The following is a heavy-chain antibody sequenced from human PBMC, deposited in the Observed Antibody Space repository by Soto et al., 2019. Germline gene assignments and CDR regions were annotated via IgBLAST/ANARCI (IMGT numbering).Heavy chain of an antibody. CDR3: ARHGNGDDY. Sequence: QVQLVQSGAEVKKPGASVKVSCKASGYTFTSYGVNWVRQAPGQGLEWMGWIRSYNNSTNYAQKLQGRVTMTTDTSTNTAYMELRSLRSDDMAVYYCARHGNGDDYWGQGTLVTVSS. CDR2: IRSYNNST. D-gene: IGHD2-8*01. J-gene: IGHJ4*02. V-gene: IGHV1-18*03. CDR1: GYTFTSYG.